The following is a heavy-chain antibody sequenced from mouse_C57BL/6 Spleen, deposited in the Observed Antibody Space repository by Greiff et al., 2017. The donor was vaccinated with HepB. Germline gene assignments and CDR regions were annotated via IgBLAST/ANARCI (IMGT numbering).Heavy chain of an antibody. D-gene: IGHD1-1*01. CDR1: GYTFTSYW. CDR2: IDPSDSYT. Sequence: QVQLQQPGAELVKPGASVKLSCKASGYTFTSYWMQWVKQRPGQGLEWIGEIDPSDSYTNYNQKFKGKATWTVDTSSSTAYMQLSSLTSEDSAVYYCARPTVVATEGYYFDYWGQGTTLTVSS. V-gene: IGHV1-50*01. J-gene: IGHJ2*01. CDR3: ARPTVVATEGYYFDY.